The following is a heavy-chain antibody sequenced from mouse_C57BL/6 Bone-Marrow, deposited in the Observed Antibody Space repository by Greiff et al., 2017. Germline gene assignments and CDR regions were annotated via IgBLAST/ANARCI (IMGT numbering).Heavy chain of an antibody. Sequence: EVKLVESGEGLVKPGGSLKLSCAASGFTFSSYAMSWVRQTPEKRLEWVAYISSGGDYIYYADPVKGRFTISRDNARNTLYLQMSSLKSEDTAMYYCTRDARTTARRRFAYWGQGTLVTVSA. V-gene: IGHV5-9-1*02. CDR1: GFTFSSYA. J-gene: IGHJ3*01. CDR3: TRDARTTARRRFAY. CDR2: ISSGGDYI. D-gene: IGHD1-2*01.